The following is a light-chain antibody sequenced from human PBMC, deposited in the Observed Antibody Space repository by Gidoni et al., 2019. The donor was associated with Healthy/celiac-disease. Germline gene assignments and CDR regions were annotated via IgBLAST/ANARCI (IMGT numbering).Light chain of an antibody. CDR2: GAS. CDR3: QQYNNWPPWT. J-gene: IGKJ1*01. Sequence: EIVMTPSPATLSVSPGERATLTCRASQSVSSNLAWYQQKPGQAPRLLIYGASTRATGIPARFSGSGSGTDFTLTISSLQSEDFAVYYCQQYNNWPPWTFGQGTKVELK. V-gene: IGKV3-15*01. CDR1: QSVSSN.